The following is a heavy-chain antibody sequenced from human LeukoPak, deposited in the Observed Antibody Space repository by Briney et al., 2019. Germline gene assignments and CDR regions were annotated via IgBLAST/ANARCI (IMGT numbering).Heavy chain of an antibody. V-gene: IGHV1-2*02. D-gene: IGHD6-19*01. Sequence: ASVKVSCKASEYTFTAYYVHWVRQAPGQGLEWMGWINPNSGDTNFAQNFQGRVTMTRDTSISTVYMELSRLRSDDTAVYYCARVGQWLVENDWFDPWGQGTLVTVSS. J-gene: IGHJ5*02. CDR3: ARVGQWLVENDWFDP. CDR1: EYTFTAYY. CDR2: INPNSGDT.